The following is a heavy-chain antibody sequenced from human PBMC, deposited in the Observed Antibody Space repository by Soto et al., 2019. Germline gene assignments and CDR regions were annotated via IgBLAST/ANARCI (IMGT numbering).Heavy chain of an antibody. CDR1: GYTFTSYY. CDR2: INPSGGST. J-gene: IGHJ6*02. Sequence: ASVKVSCKASGYTFTSYYIHWVRQPPGQGLEWMGIINPSGGSTSYAQKFQGRVTMTRDTSTSTVYMELSSLRSEDTAVYYCAREQYSSPLYYYGMDVWGQGTAVTVSS. CDR3: AREQYSSPLYYYGMDV. V-gene: IGHV1-46*01. D-gene: IGHD6-6*01.